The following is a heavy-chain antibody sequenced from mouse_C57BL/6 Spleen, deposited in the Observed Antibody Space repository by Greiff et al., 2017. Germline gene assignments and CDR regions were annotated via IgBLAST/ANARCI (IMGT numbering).Heavy chain of an antibody. V-gene: IGHV1-55*01. D-gene: IGHD2-10*02. Sequence: QVQLQQPGAELVKPGASVKMSCKASGYTFTSYWITWVKQRPGQGLEWIGDIYPGSGSTKYNEKFKSKATLTVDTSSSTAYMQLSSLTSEDSAVYYCAREGYGNYFFAYWGQGTLVTVSA. CDR3: AREGYGNYFFAY. CDR2: IYPGSGST. J-gene: IGHJ3*01. CDR1: GYTFTSYW.